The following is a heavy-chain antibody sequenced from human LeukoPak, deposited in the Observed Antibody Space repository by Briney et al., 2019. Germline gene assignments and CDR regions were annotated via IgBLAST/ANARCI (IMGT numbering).Heavy chain of an antibody. Sequence: SETLSLTCAVYGGSFSGCYWSWIRQPPGKGLEWIGEINHSGSTNYNPSLKSRVTISVDTSKNQFSLKLSSVTAADTAVYYCARGSAAILRYFQHWGQGTLVTASS. J-gene: IGHJ1*01. CDR3: ARGSAAILRYFQH. D-gene: IGHD2-2*02. CDR2: INHSGST. V-gene: IGHV4-34*01. CDR1: GGSFSGCY.